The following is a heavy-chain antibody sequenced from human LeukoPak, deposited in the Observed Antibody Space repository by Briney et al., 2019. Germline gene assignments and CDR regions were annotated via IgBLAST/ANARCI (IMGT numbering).Heavy chain of an antibody. V-gene: IGHV4-34*01. D-gene: IGHD3-9*01. CDR2: INHSGST. Sequence: SETLSLTCAVYGGSFSGYYWSWIRQPPGKGLEWIGEINHSGSTKYNPSLKSRVTISVDTSKNQLSMKLSSVPAADTAVYYCARGGTDILTGYYMGPGRYYYDMDVWGQGTTVTVSS. J-gene: IGHJ6*02. CDR3: ARGGTDILTGYYMGPGRYYYDMDV. CDR1: GGSFSGYY.